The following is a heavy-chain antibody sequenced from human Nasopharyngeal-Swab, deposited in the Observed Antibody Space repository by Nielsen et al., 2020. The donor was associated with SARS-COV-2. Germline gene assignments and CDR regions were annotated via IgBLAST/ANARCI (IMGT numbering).Heavy chain of an antibody. CDR3: AREFGTRDAFDI. CDR1: GGSISSGDYY. J-gene: IGHJ3*02. D-gene: IGHD1-1*01. CDR2: IYYSGST. V-gene: IGHV4-61*08. Sequence: SETLSLTCTVSGGSISSGDYYWSWIRQPPGRGLEWIGYIYYSGSTNYNPSLKSRVTISVNTSKNQFSLKLSSVTAAYTAVYYCAREFGTRDAFDIWGQGTMVTVSS.